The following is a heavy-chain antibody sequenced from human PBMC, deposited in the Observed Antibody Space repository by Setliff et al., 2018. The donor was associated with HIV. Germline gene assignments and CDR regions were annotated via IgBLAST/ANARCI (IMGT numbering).Heavy chain of an antibody. Sequence: LKISCKGFGYSFTNFLIGWVRQMPGKGLEWIGIVSPGDSGTSYSPSFQGQVTMSADKSISTAYLQWSSLKASDTAMYYCARLKDVVLMVNDFWGQGTLVTVSS. D-gene: IGHD2-8*01. V-gene: IGHV5-51*01. CDR3: ARLKDVVLMVNDF. CDR1: GYSFTNFL. CDR2: VSPGDSGT. J-gene: IGHJ4*02.